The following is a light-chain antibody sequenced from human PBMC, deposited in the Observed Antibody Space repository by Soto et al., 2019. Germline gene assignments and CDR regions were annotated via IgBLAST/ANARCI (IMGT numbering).Light chain of an antibody. CDR2: DAS. CDR3: LQRSNWPWT. J-gene: IGKJ1*01. CDR1: QSVSSNY. Sequence: EIVLTQSPATLSLSPGERATLSCGASQSVSSNYLAWFQQKPGQAPRLLIYDASKRATGSPARFSGSGSGTDCTLTISSLEPEDFAVYYCLQRSNWPWTFCHGTKVEIK. V-gene: IGKV3-11*01.